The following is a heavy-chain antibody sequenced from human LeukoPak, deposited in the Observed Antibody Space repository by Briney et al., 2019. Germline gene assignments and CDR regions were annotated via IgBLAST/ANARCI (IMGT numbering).Heavy chain of an antibody. CDR3: ARAPLDCSGGSCYYWYFDL. V-gene: IGHV4-30-4*08. CDR2: IYYSGST. CDR1: GGSISSGDYY. D-gene: IGHD2-15*01. J-gene: IGHJ2*01. Sequence: TSETLSLTCTVSGGSISSGDYYWSWIRQPPGQGLEWIGYIYYSGSTCYNPSLKSRVTISVDTSKNQFSLKLSSVTAADTAIYYCARAPLDCSGGSCYYWYFDLWGRGTLVTVSS.